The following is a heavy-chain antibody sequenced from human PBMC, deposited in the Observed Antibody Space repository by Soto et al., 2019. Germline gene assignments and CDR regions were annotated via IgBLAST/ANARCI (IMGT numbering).Heavy chain of an antibody. J-gene: IGHJ4*02. Sequence: KESGPTRVKPTQTLTLTCTFSGFSLSTYGVGVAWIRQPPGKALEWLAVIYWDDDKRYNTSLKNRLTIMKDTSNNLVVVTMPNIDPVDTSTYYCAHRRFAAGVTWDGSAIDSWGQGTLVTVSS. CDR3: AHRRFAAGVTWDGSAIDS. D-gene: IGHD3-10*01. CDR1: GFSLSTYGVG. V-gene: IGHV2-5*02. CDR2: IYWDDDK.